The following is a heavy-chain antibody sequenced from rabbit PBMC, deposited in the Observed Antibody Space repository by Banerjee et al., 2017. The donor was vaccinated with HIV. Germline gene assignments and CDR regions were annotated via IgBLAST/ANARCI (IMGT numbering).Heavy chain of an antibody. J-gene: IGHJ4*01. Sequence: QEQLEESGGDLVKPEGSLTLSCTASGFSFSSSTWICWVRQAPGKGLEWIACIYAGSVGDTYYASWAKGRFTISKTSSTTVTLQMTSLTAADTATYFCARGMTYYYPDIADYGYATYFNLWGPGTLVTDS. CDR3: ARGMTYYYPDIADYGYATYFNL. CDR1: GFSFSSSTW. CDR2: IYAGSVGDT. D-gene: IGHD6-1*01. V-gene: IGHV1S45*01.